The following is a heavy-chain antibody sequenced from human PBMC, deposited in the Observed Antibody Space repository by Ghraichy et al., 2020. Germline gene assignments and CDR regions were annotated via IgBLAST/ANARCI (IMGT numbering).Heavy chain of an antibody. CDR3: ARKKYSGYGMDV. J-gene: IGHJ6*02. V-gene: IGHV4-34*01. D-gene: IGHD5-12*01. Sequence: SQTLSLTCAVYGGSFSGYYWSWIRQPPGKGLEWIGEINHSGSTNYNPSLKSRVTISVDTSKNQFSLKLSSVTAADTAVYYCARKKYSGYGMDVWGQGTTVTVSS. CDR1: GGSFSGYY. CDR2: INHSGST.